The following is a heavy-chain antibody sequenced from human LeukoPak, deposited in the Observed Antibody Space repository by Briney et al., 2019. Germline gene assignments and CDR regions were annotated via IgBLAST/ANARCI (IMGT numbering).Heavy chain of an antibody. Sequence: SETLSLTCTVSGGSISSYYWSWIRQPAGKGLEWIGRIYTSGSTNYNPSLKSRVTMSVDTSKNQFSLKLSSVTAADTAVYYCARDEGSAWFGELWYYFDYWGQGTLVTVSS. V-gene: IGHV4-4*07. CDR1: GGSISSYY. CDR3: ARDEGSAWFGELWYYFDY. D-gene: IGHD3-10*01. J-gene: IGHJ4*02. CDR2: IYTSGST.